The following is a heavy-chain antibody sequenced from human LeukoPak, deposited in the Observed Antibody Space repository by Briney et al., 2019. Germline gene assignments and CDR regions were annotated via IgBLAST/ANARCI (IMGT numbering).Heavy chain of an antibody. CDR1: GGSISSSSYY. CDR2: IYYSGST. D-gene: IGHD3-22*01. J-gene: IGHJ4*02. CDR3: AGAESYYYDSSGYFDY. Sequence: SETLSLTCTVSGGSISSSSYYWGWIRQPPGKGLEWIGSIYYSGSTYYNPSLKSRVTISVDTSKNQFSLKLSSVTAADTAVYYCAGAESYYYDSSGYFDYWGQGTLVTVSS. V-gene: IGHV4-39*07.